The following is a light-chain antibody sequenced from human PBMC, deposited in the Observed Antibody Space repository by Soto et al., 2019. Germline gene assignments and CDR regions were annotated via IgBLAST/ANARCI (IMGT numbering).Light chain of an antibody. Sequence: QSALTQPPSASGTPGQRVTISCSGSSSNIGSNAVNWYQQLPGTAPKLLIYSNNQRPSGVPDRFSGSNSGTSASLAISGLQSEDEADYYCAAWDDRLNALVFGGGTKLTVL. CDR3: AAWDDRLNALV. CDR2: SNN. CDR1: SSNIGSNA. V-gene: IGLV1-44*01. J-gene: IGLJ2*01.